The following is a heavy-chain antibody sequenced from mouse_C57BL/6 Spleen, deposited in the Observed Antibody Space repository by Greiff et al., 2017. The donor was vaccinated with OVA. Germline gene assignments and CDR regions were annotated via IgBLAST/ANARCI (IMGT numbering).Heavy chain of an antibody. CDR2: IDPSDSYT. Sequence: VKLQQPGAELVMPGASVKLSCKASGYTFTSYWMHWVKQRPGQGLEWIGEIDPSDSYTNYNQKFKGKSTLTVDKSSSTAYMQLSSLTSEDSAVYYCARSIYPYYFDYWGQGTTLTVSS. CDR3: ARSIYPYYFDY. CDR1: GYTFTSYW. J-gene: IGHJ2*01. V-gene: IGHV1-69*01. D-gene: IGHD2-1*01.